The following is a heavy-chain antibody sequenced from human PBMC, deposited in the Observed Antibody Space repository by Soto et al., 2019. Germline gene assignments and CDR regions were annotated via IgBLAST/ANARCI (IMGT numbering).Heavy chain of an antibody. J-gene: IGHJ6*02. CDR1: GYTFTSYA. CDR2: INAGNGNT. CDR3: ARDPGYYGMDV. V-gene: IGHV1-3*01. Sequence: ASVKVSCKASGYTFTSYAMHWVRQAPGQRLEWMGWINAGNGNTKYSQKFQGRVTITRDTSASTAYMELSSLRSEDTAVYYCARDPGYYGMDVWGQGTKVNGSS.